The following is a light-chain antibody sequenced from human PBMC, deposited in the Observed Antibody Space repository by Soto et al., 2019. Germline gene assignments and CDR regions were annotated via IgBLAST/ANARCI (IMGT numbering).Light chain of an antibody. V-gene: IGKV1-12*01. CDR3: QQANSFPT. J-gene: IGKJ4*01. CDR2: AAS. Sequence: DTQMTQSPATLSGSVGDRVTIPCRASQTISSWLAWYQQKPGKAPKLLIYAASSLQSGVPSRFSGSGSGTDFTLTISSLQPEDFATYYCQQANSFPTFGGGTKVDIK. CDR1: QTISSW.